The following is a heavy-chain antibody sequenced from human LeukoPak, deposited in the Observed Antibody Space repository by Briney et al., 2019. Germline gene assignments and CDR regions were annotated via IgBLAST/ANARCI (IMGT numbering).Heavy chain of an antibody. D-gene: IGHD4-17*01. Sequence: ASVKVSCKASGYTFTSYGISWVRQAPGQGLEWMGWISAYNGNTNYAQKIQGRVTMTTDTSTSTACMELRSLRSDDTAVYYCARRGGKNYGDYVVYYYYMDVWGKGTTVTVSS. J-gene: IGHJ6*03. CDR1: GYTFTSYG. CDR2: ISAYNGNT. V-gene: IGHV1-18*01. CDR3: ARRGGKNYGDYVVYYYYMDV.